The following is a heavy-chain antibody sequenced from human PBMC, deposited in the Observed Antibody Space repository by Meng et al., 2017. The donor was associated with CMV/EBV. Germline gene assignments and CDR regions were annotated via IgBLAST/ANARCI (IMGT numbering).Heavy chain of an antibody. CDR2: IYSGGST. CDR3: ARVSASSGCYGY. J-gene: IGHJ4*02. D-gene: IGHD6-19*01. V-gene: IGHV3-53*01. Sequence: GESLKISCAASGFTVSSNYMSWVRQAPGKGLEWVSVIYSGGSTYYADSVTGRFTISRDNSKNTLYLQMNSLRAEDTAVYYCARVSASSGCYGYWGQGTLVTVSS. CDR1: GFTVSSNY.